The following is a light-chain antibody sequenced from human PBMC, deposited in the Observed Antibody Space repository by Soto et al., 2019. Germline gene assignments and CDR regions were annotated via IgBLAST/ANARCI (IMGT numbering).Light chain of an antibody. J-gene: IGKJ2*01. CDR3: QQRSNWPRT. Sequence: EVVLTQSPPTLSLSPGERATLSCRASQSISSYLAWYQQKPGQAPRLLIYDASNRATGIPARFSGSGSGTDFTLTINSLEPEDFVVYYCQQRSNWPRTFGQGTKLEIK. CDR1: QSISSY. CDR2: DAS. V-gene: IGKV3-11*01.